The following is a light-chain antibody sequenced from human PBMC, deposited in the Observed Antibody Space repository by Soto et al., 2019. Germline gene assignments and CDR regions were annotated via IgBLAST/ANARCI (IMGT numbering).Light chain of an antibody. Sequence: QSVLNQPASVSGSPGQSVTISCTATSSDVENYKLVSWYQQHPGKAPKLIIYEVTKRPSGVSNRFSGSKSANTASLTISGLQPYDEADYYCCSRGCSYVFGTGTNVTVL. J-gene: IGLJ1*01. CDR3: CSRGCSYV. CDR2: EVT. V-gene: IGLV2-23*02. CDR1: SSDVENYKL.